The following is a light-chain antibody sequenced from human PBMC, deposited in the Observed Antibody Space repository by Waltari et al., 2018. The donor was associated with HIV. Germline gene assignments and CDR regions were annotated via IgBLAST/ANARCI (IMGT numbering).Light chain of an antibody. V-gene: IGLV1-44*01. CDR3: SSWDVGLNGWV. Sequence: HFVLTQPPSASGTPGQRVTISSSGGSPNIGSNSVNWYQLVPGTAPKVLIYSNNQRPSGVPDRFSASRSGSSTSRAISGFPSEDGADYYCSSWDVGLNGWVFGGGTKLTV. CDR1: SPNIGSNS. J-gene: IGLJ3*02. CDR2: SNN.